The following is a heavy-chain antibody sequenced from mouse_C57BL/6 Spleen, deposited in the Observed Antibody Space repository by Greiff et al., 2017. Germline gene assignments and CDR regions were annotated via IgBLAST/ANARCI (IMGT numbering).Heavy chain of an antibody. CDR1: GFNIKDDY. CDR3: TKYYYGSSPFAY. V-gene: IGHV14-4*01. J-gene: IGHJ3*01. D-gene: IGHD1-1*01. CDR2: IDPENGDT. Sequence: VQLKESGAELVRPGASVKLSCTASGFNIKDDYMHWVKQRPEQGLEWIGWIDPENGDTEYASKFQGKATITADTSSNTAYLQLSSLTSEDTAVYYCTKYYYGSSPFAYWGQGTLVTVSA.